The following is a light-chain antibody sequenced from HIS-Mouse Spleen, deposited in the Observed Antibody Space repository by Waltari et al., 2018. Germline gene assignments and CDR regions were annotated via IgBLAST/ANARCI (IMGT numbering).Light chain of an antibody. Sequence: DIVMTQSPDSLAVSLGESATIHCKATQSVLYSSNNKNYLAWYQQKPGQHPKLLIYWASTRESGVPDRFSGSGSGTDFTLTISSLQAEDVAVYYCQQYYSTPYTFGQGTKLEIK. J-gene: IGKJ2*01. CDR1: QSVLYSSNNKNY. CDR3: QQYYSTPYT. V-gene: IGKV4-1*01. CDR2: WAS.